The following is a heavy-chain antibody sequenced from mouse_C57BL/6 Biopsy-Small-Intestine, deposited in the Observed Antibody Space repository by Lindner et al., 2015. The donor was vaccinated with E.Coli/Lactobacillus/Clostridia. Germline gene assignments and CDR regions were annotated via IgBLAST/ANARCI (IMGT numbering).Heavy chain of an antibody. Sequence: VQLQESGPELVKPGASVKISCKASGYAFSNSWMNWLKQRPGKGLEWIGRIYPGDGDTDYNGKFKGKATLTADKSSSTAYMQLSSLTSEDSAVYFCAREGTGTGSFYYAMDYWGQGTSVTVSS. D-gene: IGHD4-1*01. CDR3: AREGTGTGSFYYAMDY. J-gene: IGHJ4*01. CDR2: IYPGDGDT. V-gene: IGHV1-82*01. CDR1: GYAFSNSW.